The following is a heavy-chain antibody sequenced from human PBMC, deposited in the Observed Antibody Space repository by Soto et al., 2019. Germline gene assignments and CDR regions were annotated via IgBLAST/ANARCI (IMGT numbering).Heavy chain of an antibody. V-gene: IGHV3-30-3*01. J-gene: IGHJ4*02. Sequence: GGSLRLSCAASGFTFSSYAMHWVRQAPGKGLEWVAVISYDGSNKYYADSVKGRFTISRDNSKNTLYLQMNSLRAEDTAVYYCARDYGSSWRFDYWGQGTLVTVYS. CDR2: ISYDGSNK. D-gene: IGHD6-13*01. CDR1: GFTFSSYA. CDR3: ARDYGSSWRFDY.